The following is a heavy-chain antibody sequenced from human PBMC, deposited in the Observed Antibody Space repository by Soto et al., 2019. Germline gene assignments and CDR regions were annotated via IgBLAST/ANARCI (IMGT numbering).Heavy chain of an antibody. D-gene: IGHD3-16*01. Sequence: SETLSLTCTVSGDSVNSNNVYWGWVRQPPGRRLEFIGNVYYSGSTYYNPAFESRVTISVDTSKNQFSLRLTSVTAADTAVYYCSSHFGSWLTEIYFWGRETLVTVSS. V-gene: IGHV4-39*01. CDR3: SSHFGSWLTEIYF. CDR1: GDSVNSNNVY. J-gene: IGHJ4*02. CDR2: VYYSGST.